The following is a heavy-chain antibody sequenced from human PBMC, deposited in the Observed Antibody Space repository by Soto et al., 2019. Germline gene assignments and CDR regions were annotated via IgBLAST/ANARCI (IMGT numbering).Heavy chain of an antibody. D-gene: IGHD5-12*01. CDR2: INADKGDT. CDR3: ARGPLSGVATIWDYANWFDP. CDR1: GYSFTDFA. J-gene: IGHJ5*02. V-gene: IGHV1-3*01. Sequence: QAQLVQSGAEVKKPGASVKVSCKASGYSFTDFAMHWVRLASGQRLEWMGWINADKGDTKYSPKFQRRVTITRDTSATTVYMELRSLRSEDTAVYYCARGPLSGVATIWDYANWFDPWGQGSLVTVST.